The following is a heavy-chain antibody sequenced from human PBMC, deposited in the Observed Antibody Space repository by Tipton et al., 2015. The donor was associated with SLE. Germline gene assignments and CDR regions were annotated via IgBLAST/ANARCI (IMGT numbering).Heavy chain of an antibody. V-gene: IGHV1-69*01. CDR1: GGPFSDYA. D-gene: IGHD6-6*01. CDR3: ARDLKAARLVP. CDR2: IIPVFGTA. J-gene: IGHJ5*02. Sequence: QLVQSGAEVKKPGSSVKISRKASGGPFSDYATTWMRQAPGQGLQWMGGIIPVFGTATYAQTFQDRLTIIADEATNTVFMELSSLRSEDTAVYYCARDLKAARLVPWGQGTLVTVSS.